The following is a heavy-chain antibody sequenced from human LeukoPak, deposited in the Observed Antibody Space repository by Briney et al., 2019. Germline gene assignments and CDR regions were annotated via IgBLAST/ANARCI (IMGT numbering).Heavy chain of an antibody. D-gene: IGHD6-13*01. V-gene: IGHV3-48*01. CDR3: VRDGRYRSNGYAYSFDF. CDR2: ISSSTNTI. CDR1: GFTFSSYS. J-gene: IGHJ4*02. Sequence: GGSLRLSCVASGFTFSSYSINWVRQAPGKGLEWISYISSSTNTIYYADSVKGRFTISRDNGKNSLSLQMNSLRAEDTAVYYCVRDGRYRSNGYAYSFDFWGQGTLVTVSS.